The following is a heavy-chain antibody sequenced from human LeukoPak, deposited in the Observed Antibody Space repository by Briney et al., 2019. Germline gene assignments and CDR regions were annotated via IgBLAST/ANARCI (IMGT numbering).Heavy chain of an antibody. CDR3: ARAKSNYDSSGYNSYYFDY. Sequence: PSETLSLTCTVSGYSISSGYYWGWIRQPPGKGLEWIGSIYYSGSTYYNPSLKSRVTISVDTSKNQFSLKLSSVTAADTAVYYCARAKSNYDSSGYNSYYFDYWGQGTLVTVSS. J-gene: IGHJ4*02. CDR1: GYSISSGYY. V-gene: IGHV4-38-2*02. D-gene: IGHD3-22*01. CDR2: IYYSGST.